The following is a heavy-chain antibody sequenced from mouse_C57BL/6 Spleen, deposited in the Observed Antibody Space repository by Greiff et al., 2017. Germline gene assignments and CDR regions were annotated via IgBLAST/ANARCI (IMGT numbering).Heavy chain of an antibody. J-gene: IGHJ2*01. CDR3: TRSGYDYDERGYYFDY. V-gene: IGHV1-15*01. CDR2: IDPETGGT. CDR1: GYTFTDYE. D-gene: IGHD2-4*01. Sequence: QVQLQQSGAELVRPGASVTLSCKASGYTFTDYEMHWVKQTPVHGLEWIGAIDPETGGTAYNQKFKGKAILTADKSSSTAYMELRSLTSEDPAVYYCTRSGYDYDERGYYFDYWGQGTTLTVSS.